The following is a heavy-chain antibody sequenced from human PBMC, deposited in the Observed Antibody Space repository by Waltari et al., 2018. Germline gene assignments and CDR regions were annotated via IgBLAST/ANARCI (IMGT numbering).Heavy chain of an antibody. D-gene: IGHD6-13*01. J-gene: IGHJ5*02. CDR3: AKDLAYSRGGPNGVGHWFDP. Sequence: QVQLVESGGGVVQPGRSLRLSCAASGFTFSSYGMHWVRQAPGKGLEWVAVIWYDGSNKDYADSVKGRFTISRDNSKNTLYLQMNSLRAEDTAVYYCAKDLAYSRGGPNGVGHWFDPWGQGTLVTVSS. CDR1: GFTFSSYG. V-gene: IGHV3-33*06. CDR2: IWYDGSNK.